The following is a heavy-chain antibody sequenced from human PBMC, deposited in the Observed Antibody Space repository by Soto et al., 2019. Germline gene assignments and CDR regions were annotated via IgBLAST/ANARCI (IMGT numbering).Heavy chain of an antibody. CDR2: IYYSGST. J-gene: IGHJ4*02. CDR3: ARVLSYDILTGYYTPFDY. CDR1: GGSISSYY. V-gene: IGHV4-59*01. Sequence: PAETLSLTCTVSGGSISSYYWIWVRQPPGKGLEWIGYIYYSGSTNYNPSLKSRVTISVDTSKNQFSLKLSSVTAADTAVYYCARVLSYDILTGYYTPFDYWGQGTLVTVSS. D-gene: IGHD3-9*01.